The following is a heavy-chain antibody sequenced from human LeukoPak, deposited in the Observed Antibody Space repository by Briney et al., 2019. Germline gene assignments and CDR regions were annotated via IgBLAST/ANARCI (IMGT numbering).Heavy chain of an antibody. CDR2: IIPIFGTA. CDR1: GGTFSSYA. D-gene: IGHD1-26*01. Sequence: ASVEVSCKASGGTFSSYAISWVRQAPGQGLEWMGGIIPIFGTANYAQKFQGRVTITADESTSTAYMELSSLRSEDTAVYYCARESGSYQQGLFDYWGQGTLVTVSS. V-gene: IGHV1-69*13. J-gene: IGHJ4*02. CDR3: ARESGSYQQGLFDY.